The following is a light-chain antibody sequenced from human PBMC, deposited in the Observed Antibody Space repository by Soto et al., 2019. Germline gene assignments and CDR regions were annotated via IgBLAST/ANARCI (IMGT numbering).Light chain of an antibody. J-gene: IGKJ1*01. V-gene: IGKV3-15*01. Sequence: EIVLTQSPGTLSLSPGERATLTCTASQSVTSNLAWYQQKPGQAPSLLIYGAFTRATGIPARFSGTGSGTEFTLTISSLQSEDFALYYCQQYNDWPLTFGQGTKVDIK. CDR2: GAF. CDR3: QQYNDWPLT. CDR1: QSVTSN.